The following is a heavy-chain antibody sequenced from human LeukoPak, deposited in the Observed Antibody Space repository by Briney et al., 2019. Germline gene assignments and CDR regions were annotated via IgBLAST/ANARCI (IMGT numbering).Heavy chain of an antibody. CDR2: IRYDGSNK. Sequence: GGSLRLSCAASGFTFSSYGMHWVRQAPGKGLEWVAFIRYDGSNKYYADSVKGRFTISRDNSKNTLYLQMNSLRAEDTAVYYCAKCVVFGVVGAPRPYYFDYWGQGTLVTVSS. CDR3: AKCVVFGVVGAPRPYYFDY. V-gene: IGHV3-30*02. J-gene: IGHJ4*02. D-gene: IGHD3-3*01. CDR1: GFTFSSYG.